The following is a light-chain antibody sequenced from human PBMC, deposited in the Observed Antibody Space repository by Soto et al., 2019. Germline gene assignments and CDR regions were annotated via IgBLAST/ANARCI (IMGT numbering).Light chain of an antibody. J-gene: IGKJ4*01. CDR1: QGISSW. CDR2: SAS. Sequence: DIQMTQSPVSLCASVGDRVTLTSRASQGISSWLAWYQQKPGKAPKILIHSASTLLSGVSTRFSGRRSGTEFTLTISRLQPEDFASYFCQQTYTTPLTFGGGTKVDIK. V-gene: IGKV1-12*01. CDR3: QQTYTTPLT.